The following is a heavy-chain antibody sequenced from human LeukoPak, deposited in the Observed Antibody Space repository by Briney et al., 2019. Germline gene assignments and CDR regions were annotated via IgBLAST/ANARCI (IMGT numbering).Heavy chain of an antibody. CDR3: ARNQKLLRSYNFYYCMDV. CDR1: GGSFSDYS. V-gene: IGHV4-34*01. CDR2: INHSGSA. Sequence: SETLSLTCAVSGGSFSDYSWSWIRQPPGKGLEWIGEINHSGSATYNPPLRSRVTISVDTPKNQFSLKLSSVTAADTAVYYCARNQKLLRSYNFYYCMDVWGKGTTVTVSS. J-gene: IGHJ6*03. D-gene: IGHD6-6*01.